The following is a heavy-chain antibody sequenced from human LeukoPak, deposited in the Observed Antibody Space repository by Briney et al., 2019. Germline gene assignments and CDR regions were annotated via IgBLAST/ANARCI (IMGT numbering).Heavy chain of an antibody. D-gene: IGHD1-26*01. Sequence: GGSLRLSCAASGFTFSSYAMHWVRQAPGKGLEWVAVISYDGSNKYYADSVKGRFTISRDNSKNTLYLQMNSLRAEDTAVYYCARDRVGATDYFDYWGQGILVTVSS. CDR2: ISYDGSNK. J-gene: IGHJ4*02. CDR3: ARDRVGATDYFDY. CDR1: GFTFSSYA. V-gene: IGHV3-30-3*01.